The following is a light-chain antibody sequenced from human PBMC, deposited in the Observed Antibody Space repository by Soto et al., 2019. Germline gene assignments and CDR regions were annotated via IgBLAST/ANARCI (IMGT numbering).Light chain of an antibody. J-gene: IGKJ1*01. CDR1: QSIGNY. Sequence: DIQMTQSPSSLSAFVGARVTITCLASQSIGNYLNWYHQKPGKAPKLLIYAASSLQSGVPSRFSGSGSGTEFTLTISSLQPDDFATYYCQQYNSYSLTFGQGTKVDIK. CDR3: QQYNSYSLT. CDR2: AAS. V-gene: IGKV1-16*01.